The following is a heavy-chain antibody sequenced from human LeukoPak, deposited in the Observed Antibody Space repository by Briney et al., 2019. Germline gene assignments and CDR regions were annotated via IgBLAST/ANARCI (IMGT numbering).Heavy chain of an antibody. J-gene: IGHJ3*02. CDR1: GCSISSYY. CDR2: IYTSGST. Sequence: SETLSLTCTVSGCSISSYYWSWIRQPAGKGLEWSGRIYTSGSTNYNPSLKSRVTMSVDTSKNQFSLKLSSVTAADTAVYYCARVRYYYGSGSYDAFDIWGQGTMVTVSS. D-gene: IGHD3-10*01. V-gene: IGHV4-4*07. CDR3: ARVRYYYGSGSYDAFDI.